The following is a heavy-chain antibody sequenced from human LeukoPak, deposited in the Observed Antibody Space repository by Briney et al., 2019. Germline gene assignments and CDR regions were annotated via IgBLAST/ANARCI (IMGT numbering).Heavy chain of an antibody. CDR2: ISNSDGTT. J-gene: IGHJ4*02. Sequence: GGSLRLSCAASGFTFSSYWMSWVRQAPGKGLEWVSTISNSDGTTYYADSVKGWFTISRDDSENTLSLQMNSLRAEDTAVYYCAKATGYLLWGQGTLVTVSS. CDR3: AKATGYLL. D-gene: IGHD1-14*01. V-gene: IGHV3-23*01. CDR1: GFTFSSYW.